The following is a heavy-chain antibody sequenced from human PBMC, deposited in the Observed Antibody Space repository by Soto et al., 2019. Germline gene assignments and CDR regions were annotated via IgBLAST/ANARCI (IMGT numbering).Heavy chain of an antibody. CDR1: GYTFTCYY. V-gene: IGHV1-2*04. CDR3: ARGAYNWNYRNGMDV. CDR2: INPNSGGT. J-gene: IGHJ6*02. Sequence: ASVKVSCKASGYTFTCYYMHWVRQAPGQGLEWMGWINPNSGGTNYAQKFQGWVTMTRDTSISTAYMELSRLRSDDTAVYYCARGAYNWNYRNGMDVWGQGTTVTVSS. D-gene: IGHD1-7*01.